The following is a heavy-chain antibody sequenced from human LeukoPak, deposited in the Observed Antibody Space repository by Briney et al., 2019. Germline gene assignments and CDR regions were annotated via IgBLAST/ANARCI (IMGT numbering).Heavy chain of an antibody. J-gene: IGHJ6*02. CDR2: INPGNGDT. Sequence: ASVKVSCKGSGYTFTNCAVHWVRQAPGQRLEWLGWINPGNGDTKYSQNFQGRVTVTSDTSAATAYVELNSLTSEDTAVYYCARERWHCRVNCYSVYYYALDVWGQGTTVTVSS. D-gene: IGHD2-15*01. CDR3: ARERWHCRVNCYSVYYYALDV. CDR1: GYTFTNCA. V-gene: IGHV1-3*01.